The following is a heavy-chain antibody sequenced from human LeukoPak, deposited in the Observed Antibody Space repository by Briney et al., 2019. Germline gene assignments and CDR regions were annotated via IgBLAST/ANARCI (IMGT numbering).Heavy chain of an antibody. CDR2: LYSDGNT. V-gene: IGHV3-53*01. J-gene: IGHJ4*02. D-gene: IGHD1-14*01. CDR1: GFTVITND. Sequence: GGSLRLSCAASGFTVITNDMTWVRQAPGKGLEWVAVLYSDGNTKYADSVQGRFTISRDNSKNTLYLEMNSLSRDDTAVYYCARGVEPLAANTLAYWGQGTLVTVSS. CDR3: ARGVEPLAANTLAY.